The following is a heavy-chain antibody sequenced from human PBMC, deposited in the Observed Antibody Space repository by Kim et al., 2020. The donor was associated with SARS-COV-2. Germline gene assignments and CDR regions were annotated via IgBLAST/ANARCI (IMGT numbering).Heavy chain of an antibody. J-gene: IGHJ4*02. CDR3: ATWGVPDSSDRYTRYYIDY. V-gene: IGHV3-48*03. D-gene: IGHD6-19*01. CDR2: IRGSGTPI. Sequence: GGSLRLSCTASGFTFRNYAMNWVRQVPGKGLEWVSYIRGSGTPIYYADSVKGRFTISRDNAKNSLYLQMNSLRIEDTAIYFCATWGVPDSSDRYTRYYIDYWGQGTLVTVSS. CDR1: GFTFRNYA.